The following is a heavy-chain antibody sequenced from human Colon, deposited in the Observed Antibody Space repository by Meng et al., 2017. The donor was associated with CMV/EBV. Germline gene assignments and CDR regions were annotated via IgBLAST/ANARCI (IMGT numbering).Heavy chain of an antibody. CDR3: ARMALHWYFDL. D-gene: IGHD5-24*01. V-gene: IGHV4-39*07. Sequence: QVKLREPGPGLVKPSEPLSLTCTVSGDSISGRSYYWGWIRQPPGKGLEWIASIYYTGNDYHNPSLKSRVTISIDTSNNQFSLRLTSVTAADTAVYYCARMALHWYFDLWGRGTLVTVSS. CDR2: IYYTGND. CDR1: GDSISGRSYY. J-gene: IGHJ2*01.